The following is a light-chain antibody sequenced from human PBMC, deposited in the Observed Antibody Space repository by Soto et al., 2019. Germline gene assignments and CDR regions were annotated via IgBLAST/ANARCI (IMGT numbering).Light chain of an antibody. CDR3: CSYARSSTSV. CDR1: SSDVGSYNL. CDR2: KGS. Sequence: QSVLTQPASVSGSPGQSITISCTGTSSDVGSYNLVSWYQQHPDKAPKLMIYKGSKRPSGVSNRFSGSKSGNTASLTVSGLQAEDEAHYYCCSYARSSTSVFGGGTKLTVL. J-gene: IGLJ3*02. V-gene: IGLV2-23*01.